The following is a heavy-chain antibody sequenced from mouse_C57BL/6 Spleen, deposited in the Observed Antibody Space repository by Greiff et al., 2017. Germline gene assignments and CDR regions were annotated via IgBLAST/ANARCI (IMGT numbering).Heavy chain of an antibody. J-gene: IGHJ2*01. D-gene: IGHD4-1*01. V-gene: IGHV1-7*01. CDR1: GYTFTRYW. CDR3: ATVANWDAGDY. CDR2: INPSSGYT. Sequence: QVQLQQSGAELAKPGASVKLSCKASGYTFTRYWMHWVKQRPGQGLEWIGYINPSSGYTKYNQKFKDKATLTADKSSSTAYMQLSSLTYEDSAVYYCATVANWDAGDYWGQGTTLTVSS.